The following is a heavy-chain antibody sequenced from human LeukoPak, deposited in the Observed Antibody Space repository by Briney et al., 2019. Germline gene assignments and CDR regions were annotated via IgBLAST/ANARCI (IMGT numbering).Heavy chain of an antibody. CDR1: GFTISRYD. V-gene: IGHV3-13*01. Sequence: PGGSLRLSCAASGFTISRYDIHWVRQVTGKGLEWVSFLSTTGDTYYQDSMKGRFTISRDTVRNSVYLQMDSLRADDTAVYYCTRGRCASCYGDSGLDPGGQETLVTVS. D-gene: IGHD2-2*01. CDR2: LSTTGDT. CDR3: TRGRCASCYGDSGLDP. J-gene: IGHJ5*02.